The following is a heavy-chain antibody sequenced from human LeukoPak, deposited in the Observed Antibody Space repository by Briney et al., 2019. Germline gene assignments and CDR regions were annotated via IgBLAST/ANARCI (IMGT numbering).Heavy chain of an antibody. D-gene: IGHD3-10*01. V-gene: IGHV4-34*01. CDR2: INDSGIT. CDR3: ARGRVVRGVAPAGNWFDP. CDR1: GGSFSTYY. J-gene: IGHJ5*02. Sequence: SETLSLTCAVYGGSFSTYYWSWIRQPPGKGLEWIGEINDSGITNYNPSLKSRVSISIDRSQSQFSLKLTSVTAADTAVYYCARGRVVRGVAPAGNWFDPWGQGTPVTVSS.